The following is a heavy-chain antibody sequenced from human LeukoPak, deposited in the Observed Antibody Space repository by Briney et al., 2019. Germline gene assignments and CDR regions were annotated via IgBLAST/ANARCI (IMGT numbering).Heavy chain of an antibody. Sequence: GGSLRLSCAASGFTLSSYGMHWVRPAPGKGLGWVAFIRYDGSNKYYADSVKGRFTISRDNSKNTLYLQMNSLRAEDTAVYYCAESSNFWSGPRPDYYYYYMDVWGKGTTVTVSS. CDR3: AESSNFWSGPRPDYYYYYMDV. CDR2: IRYDGSNK. J-gene: IGHJ6*03. D-gene: IGHD3-3*01. CDR1: GFTLSSYG. V-gene: IGHV3-30*02.